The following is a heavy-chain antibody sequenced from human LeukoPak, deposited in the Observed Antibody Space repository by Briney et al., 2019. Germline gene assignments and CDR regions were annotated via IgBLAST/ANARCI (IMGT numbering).Heavy chain of an antibody. CDR2: ISAYNGGT. J-gene: IGHJ4*02. CDR3: AVVDPTGKFDY. CDR1: GYIFASYG. D-gene: IGHD1-14*01. V-gene: IGHV1-18*01. Sequence: ASVKVSCKASGYIFASYGISWVRQAPGQGLEWMGWISAYNGGTNYAQKFQGRVTMTRDTSISTAYMELSRLRSDDTAVYYCAVVDPTGKFDYWGQGTLVTVSS.